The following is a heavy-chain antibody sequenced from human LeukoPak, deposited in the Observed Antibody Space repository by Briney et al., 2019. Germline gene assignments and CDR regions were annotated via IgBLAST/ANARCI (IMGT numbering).Heavy chain of an antibody. D-gene: IGHD2-2*01. CDR3: AKDLHTSHCCLPFDY. J-gene: IGHJ4*02. CDR2: ISGSGGST. Sequence: GGSLRLSCAASGFTFSSYAMSWVRQAPGMGLEWVSSISGSGGSTYYADSVKGRFTISRDNSKNTLSLQMNSLRAEDTAVYYCAKDLHTSHCCLPFDYWGQGTLVTVSS. CDR1: GFTFSSYA. V-gene: IGHV3-23*01.